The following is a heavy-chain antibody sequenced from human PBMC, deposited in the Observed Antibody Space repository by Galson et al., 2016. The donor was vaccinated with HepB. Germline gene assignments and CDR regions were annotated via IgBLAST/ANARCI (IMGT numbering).Heavy chain of an antibody. CDR1: GLTFRSYA. V-gene: IGHV3-23*01. Sequence: SLRLSCAASGLTFRSYAFSWLRQAPGKGLEWVSGISGTDGRTLYAGSVKGRFTISRDNSKNTMYLQMNSLRADDTAVYYCAKVSGLWNVKTDFDYWGQGTVVTVSS. CDR2: ISGTDGRT. D-gene: IGHD1-1*01. J-gene: IGHJ4*02. CDR3: AKVSGLWNVKTDFDY.